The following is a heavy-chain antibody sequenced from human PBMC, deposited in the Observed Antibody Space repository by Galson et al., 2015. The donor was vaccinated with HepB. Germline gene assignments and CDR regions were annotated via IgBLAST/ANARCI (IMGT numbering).Heavy chain of an antibody. V-gene: IGHV3-73*01. CDR3: ARDFEEDQRMYGVIIIHDYCFDC. CDR1: GFTFSGSA. CDR2: IRSKANSYAT. Sequence: SLRLSCAASGFTFSGSAMHWVRQASGKGLEWVGRIRSKANSYATAYAASVKGRFTISRDDSKNTAYLQMNSLKTEDTAVYYCARDFEEDQRMYGVIIIHDYCFDCWGQGTLVTVSS. D-gene: IGHD3-3*01. J-gene: IGHJ4*02.